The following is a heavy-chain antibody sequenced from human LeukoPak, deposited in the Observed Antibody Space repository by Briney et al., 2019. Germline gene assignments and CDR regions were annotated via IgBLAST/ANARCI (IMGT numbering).Heavy chain of an antibody. CDR3: ARDRVTMVRGVYNWFDP. CDR1: RYTFTSYA. CDR2: INAGNGNT. D-gene: IGHD3-10*01. J-gene: IGHJ5*02. Sequence: ASVKVSCKASRYTFTSYAIHWVRQAPAQRLEWMGWINAGNGNTKYSQKFQGRVTITRDTSASTAYMELSSLRSEDTAVYYCARDRVTMVRGVYNWFDPWGQGTLVTVSS. V-gene: IGHV1-3*01.